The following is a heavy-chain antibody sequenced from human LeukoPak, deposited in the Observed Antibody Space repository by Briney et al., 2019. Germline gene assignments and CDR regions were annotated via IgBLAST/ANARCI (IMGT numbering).Heavy chain of an antibody. D-gene: IGHD3-16*01. CDR2: IYHSGST. J-gene: IGHJ3*02. V-gene: IGHV4-30-2*01. CDR1: GGSISSGGYY. Sequence: PSETLSLTCTVSGGSISSGGYYWSWIRQPPGKGLEWIGYIYHSGSTYYNPSLKSRVTISLDTSKKQFSLKLSSVTAVDRALYYCAREVFGPGGAFDIWGQGTMVTVSS. CDR3: AREVFGPGGAFDI.